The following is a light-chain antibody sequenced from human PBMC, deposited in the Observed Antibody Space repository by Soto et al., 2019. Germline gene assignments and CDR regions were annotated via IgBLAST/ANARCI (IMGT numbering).Light chain of an antibody. CDR2: GAS. V-gene: IGKV3-15*01. CDR3: QQYNNWPLT. J-gene: IGKJ4*01. Sequence: EIVLTQSPATVSLSPGERSTLFCVASQSVSSNLAWYQQKPGQAPRLLIYGASTRATGIPARFSGSGSGTEFTLTISSLQSEDFAVYYCQQYNNWPLTFGGGTKVDI. CDR1: QSVSSN.